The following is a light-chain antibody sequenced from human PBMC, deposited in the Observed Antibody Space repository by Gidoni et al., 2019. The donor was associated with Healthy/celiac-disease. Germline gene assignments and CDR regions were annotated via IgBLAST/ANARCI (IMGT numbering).Light chain of an antibody. J-gene: IGKJ1*01. CDR1: QSISSY. Sequence: IQMTQSPSSLSASVGDRVTITCRASQSISSYLNWYQQKPGKDPKLLIYAASSLQSGVPSRLSGSGSGTDFTLTISSMKPEDFANYYCQQSYSTPWTFGQGTKVEIK. CDR2: AAS. CDR3: QQSYSTPWT. V-gene: IGKV1-39*01.